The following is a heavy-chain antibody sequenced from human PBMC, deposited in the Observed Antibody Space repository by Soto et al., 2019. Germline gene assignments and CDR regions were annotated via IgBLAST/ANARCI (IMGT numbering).Heavy chain of an antibody. J-gene: IGHJ4*02. CDR2: ISAYNGDT. Sequence: ASVKVSCKASGYTFTSYGISWVRQAPGQGLEWMGWISAYNGDTNYAQKLQGRVTMTTDTSTSTAYMELSSLRSDDTAVYYCVRDYGGDGRYYAFDYWVQGTLVTVSS. CDR1: GYTFTSYG. D-gene: IGHD1-26*01. CDR3: VRDYGGDGRYYAFDY. V-gene: IGHV1-18*01.